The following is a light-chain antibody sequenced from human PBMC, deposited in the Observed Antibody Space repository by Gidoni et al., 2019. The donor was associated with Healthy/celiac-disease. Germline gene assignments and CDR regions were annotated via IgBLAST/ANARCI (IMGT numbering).Light chain of an antibody. CDR3: QQSYSTPWT. V-gene: IGKV1-39*01. J-gene: IGKJ1*01. Sequence: IQLTPSPSSLSASVGDRVTITCRASQSISSYLYWYQQKPGKAPKLLIYAASSLESGVPSRFSGSGSGTEFTLTISSLQPEDFATYYCQQSYSTPWTFGQGTKVEIK. CDR1: QSISSY. CDR2: AAS.